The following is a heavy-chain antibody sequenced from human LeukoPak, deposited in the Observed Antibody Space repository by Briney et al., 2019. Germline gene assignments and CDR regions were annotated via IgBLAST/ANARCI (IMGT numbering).Heavy chain of an antibody. CDR2: ISAYNGNT. CDR1: GYTFTSYG. J-gene: IGHJ4*02. CDR3: ARDHRVLPLGYFDY. D-gene: IGHD1-14*01. Sequence: ASVKVSCTASGYTFTSYGISWVRQAPGQGLEWMGWISAYNGNTNYAQKLQGRVTMTTDTSTSTAYMELRSLRSDDTAVYYCARDHRVLPLGYFDYWGQGTLVTVSS. V-gene: IGHV1-18*01.